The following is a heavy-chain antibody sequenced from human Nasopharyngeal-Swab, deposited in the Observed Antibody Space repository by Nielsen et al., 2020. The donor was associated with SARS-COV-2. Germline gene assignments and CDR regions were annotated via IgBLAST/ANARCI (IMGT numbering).Heavy chain of an antibody. CDR2: IIHSGGT. CDR3: SRHYCYYMDI. V-gene: IGHV4-4*02. J-gene: IGHJ6*03. Sequence: GSLRLSCAVSGGSISSNTWWGWVRQTPGMGLEWIGEIIHSGGTNYNPALKSRVTISVDKSKNQLSLEVTSVTAADTAVYYCSRHYCYYMDIWGKGTTVTVSS. CDR1: GGSISSNTW.